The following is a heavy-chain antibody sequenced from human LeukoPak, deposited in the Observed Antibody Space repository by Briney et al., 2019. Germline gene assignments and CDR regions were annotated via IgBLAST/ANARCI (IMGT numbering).Heavy chain of an antibody. V-gene: IGHV4-39*07. CDR2: IHSTGST. CDR3: ARSVPAAIFPRGWFDP. CDR1: GDSISDSTYY. D-gene: IGHD2-2*01. J-gene: IGHJ5*02. Sequence: SETLSLTCNVSGDSISDSTYYWGWIRQPPGKGLEWIGSIHSTGSTFYNPSLRSRFTISLETSQNQFSLRLSSVTAAVTAIFYCARSVPAAIFPRGWFDPWGQGILVTVSS.